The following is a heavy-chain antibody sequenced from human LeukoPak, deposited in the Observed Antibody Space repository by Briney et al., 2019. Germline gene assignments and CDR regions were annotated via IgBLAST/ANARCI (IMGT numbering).Heavy chain of an antibody. J-gene: IGHJ3*01. D-gene: IGHD4-17*01. CDR3: AKVYRDNGDYFAFNV. V-gene: IGHV4-59*01. CDR1: GGSISSYY. Sequence: SETLSLTCTVSGGSISSYYWSWIRQPPGKGLEWIGYIYYSGSTNYNPSPKSRVTISVDTSKNQFSLKLSSVTAADTAVYYCAKVYRDNGDYFAFNVWGQGSMVTVSS. CDR2: IYYSGST.